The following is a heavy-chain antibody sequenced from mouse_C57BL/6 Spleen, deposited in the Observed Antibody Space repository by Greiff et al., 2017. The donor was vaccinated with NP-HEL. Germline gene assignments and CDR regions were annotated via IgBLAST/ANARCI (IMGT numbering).Heavy chain of an antibody. D-gene: IGHD1-1*02. J-gene: IGHJ2*01. CDR3: ARDYGRSFDY. Sequence: EVKLMESEGGLVQPGSSMKLSCTASGFTFSDYYMAWVRQVPEKGLEWVANINYDGSSTYYLDSLKSRFIISRDNAKNILYLQMSSLKSEDTATYYCARDYGRSFDYWGQGTTLTVSS. V-gene: IGHV5-16*01. CDR2: INYDGSST. CDR1: GFTFSDYY.